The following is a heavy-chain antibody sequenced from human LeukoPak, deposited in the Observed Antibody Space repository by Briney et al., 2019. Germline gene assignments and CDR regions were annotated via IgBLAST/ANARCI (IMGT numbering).Heavy chain of an antibody. Sequence: GASVKVSCKVSGTTLTEPSLHWVRQAPGQGLEWMGWINPNSGGTNYAQKFQGRVTMTRDTSISSAYMELSRLRSDDTAVYYCASQYYGSGSYEEPIDYWGQGTLVTVSS. CDR3: ASQYYGSGSYEEPIDY. V-gene: IGHV1-2*02. D-gene: IGHD3-10*01. CDR1: GTTLTEPS. CDR2: INPNSGGT. J-gene: IGHJ4*02.